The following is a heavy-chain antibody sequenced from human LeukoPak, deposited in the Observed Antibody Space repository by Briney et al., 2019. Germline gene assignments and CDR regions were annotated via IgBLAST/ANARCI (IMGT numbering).Heavy chain of an antibody. J-gene: IGHJ5*02. CDR3: ARQYYYGSGRSANWFDL. Sequence: GGSLRLSCAASGFTFSAYGMHWVRQAPVKGLEWVAFIRYDGSNKYYTDSVKGRFTISRDNSKNTLYLQMNSLSAEDTAVYYCARQYYYGSGRSANWFDLWGQGTLVSVFS. CDR1: GFTFSAYG. V-gene: IGHV3-30*02. D-gene: IGHD3-10*01. CDR2: IRYDGSNK.